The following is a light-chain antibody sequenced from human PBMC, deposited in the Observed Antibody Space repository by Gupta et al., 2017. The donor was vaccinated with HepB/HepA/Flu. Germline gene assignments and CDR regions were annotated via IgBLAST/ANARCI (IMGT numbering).Light chain of an antibody. Sequence: QSVLTQPPSVSGGAGQRVTISCTGSSSNIGAGSDVHWYQQLPGTAPKLLIYGNSNRPSGVPDRFSGSKSGTSASLAITGLQAEDEADYYCQSYDSSLSALYVFGTGTKVTVL. V-gene: IGLV1-40*01. CDR3: QSYDSSLSALYV. J-gene: IGLJ1*01. CDR2: GNS. CDR1: SSNIGAGSD.